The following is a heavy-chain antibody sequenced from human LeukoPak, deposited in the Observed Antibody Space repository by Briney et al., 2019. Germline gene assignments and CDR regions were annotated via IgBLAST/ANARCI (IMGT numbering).Heavy chain of an antibody. CDR1: AFTFSSYA. CDR2: VSYDGSNK. D-gene: IGHD1-26*01. Sequence: GGSLRLSCAASAFTFSSYAMHWVRQAPGKGLEWVAVVSYDGSNKYYADSVKGRFTISRDNSKNTLYLQMNSLRAEDTAVYYCAIEGSYGYFDYWGQGTLVTVFS. CDR3: AIEGSYGYFDY. V-gene: IGHV3-30*04. J-gene: IGHJ4*02.